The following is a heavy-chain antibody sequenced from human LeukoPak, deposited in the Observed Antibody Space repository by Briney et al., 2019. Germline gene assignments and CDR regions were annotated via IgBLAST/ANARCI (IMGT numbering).Heavy chain of an antibody. CDR1: GFTFSSYG. Sequence: GGSLRLSCAASGFTFSSYGMHWVRQAPGKGLEWVAFIWYDGSNKYYADSVKGRFTISRDNSKSTLYLQMNSLRAEDTAVYYCARFALKTPPTDWGQGTLVTVSS. V-gene: IGHV3-33*01. J-gene: IGHJ4*02. CDR2: IWYDGSNK. CDR3: ARFALKTPPTD.